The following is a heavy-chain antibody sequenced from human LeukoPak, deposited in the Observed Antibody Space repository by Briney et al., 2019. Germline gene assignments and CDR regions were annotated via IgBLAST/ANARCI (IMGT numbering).Heavy chain of an antibody. CDR2: ITGSGITT. J-gene: IGHJ3*02. Sequence: PGGSLRLSCAASGFPFSNYGMNWVRQAPGKGLEWVSGITGSGITTYYGDSVKGRFTISRDNAKNSLYLQMNSLRAEDTAVYYCARSYPSSGWYVDAFDIWGQGTMVTVSS. D-gene: IGHD6-19*01. CDR1: GFPFSNYG. V-gene: IGHV3-23*01. CDR3: ARSYPSSGWYVDAFDI.